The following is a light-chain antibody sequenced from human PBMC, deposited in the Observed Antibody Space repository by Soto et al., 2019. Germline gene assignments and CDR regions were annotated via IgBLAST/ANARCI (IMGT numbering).Light chain of an antibody. J-gene: IGKJ1*01. CDR1: QSVDGY. V-gene: IGKV3-11*01. Sequence: EVVMTQSPGTLSVSLGEIATLSFSASQSVDGYLAWYQQKPGQAPRLLIYDASNRATGIPARFSGSGSGTDFTLTISSLEPEDFAVYYCQQYGSSTWTFGQGTKVDIK. CDR3: QQYGSSTWT. CDR2: DAS.